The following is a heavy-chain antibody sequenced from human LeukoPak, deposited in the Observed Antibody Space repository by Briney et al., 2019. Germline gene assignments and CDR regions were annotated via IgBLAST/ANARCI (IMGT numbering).Heavy chain of an antibody. J-gene: IGHJ3*02. CDR2: ISSNGGVT. Sequence: GGSLRLSCSASGFTFSSYAMHWVRQAPGKGLEYVSAISSNGGVTYYADSVKGRFTISRDNSKNTLYLQMSSLRAEDTAVYYCVKTYYYGSIGYYNDAFDIWGQGTMVTVSS. CDR1: GFTFSSYA. CDR3: VKTYYYGSIGYYNDAFDI. V-gene: IGHV3-64D*06. D-gene: IGHD3-22*01.